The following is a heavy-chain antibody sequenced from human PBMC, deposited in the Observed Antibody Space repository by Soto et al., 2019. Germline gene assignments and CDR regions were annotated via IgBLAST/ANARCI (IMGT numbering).Heavy chain of an antibody. CDR3: ASQTTPSEIYYY. D-gene: IGHD2-15*01. CDR2: IGIGSSTK. Sequence: GGSLRLSCAASGFTFRNYGMNWVRQAPGKGLEWVSYIGIGSSTKYYADSVKGRFTISRDNSKNTLYLYMNSLRADDTAVYYCASQTTPSEIYYYWGHGTLVTVSS. CDR1: GFTFRNYG. V-gene: IGHV3-48*01. J-gene: IGHJ4*01.